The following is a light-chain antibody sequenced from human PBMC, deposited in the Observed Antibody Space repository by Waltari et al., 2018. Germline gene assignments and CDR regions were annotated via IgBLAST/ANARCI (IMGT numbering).Light chain of an antibody. CDR3: QTWDSTGLGV. V-gene: IGLV3-1*01. CDR1: SLGDFY. CDR2: QDF. Sequence: SYELTQPPSVSVSPGQTVTIPCSGDSLGDFYAAWYQQKPGQSPVLLIYQDFKRPSGIPERFSGSNSGNTATLTISGTQTIDEADYYCQTWDSTGLGVFGGGTKLTVL. J-gene: IGLJ3*02.